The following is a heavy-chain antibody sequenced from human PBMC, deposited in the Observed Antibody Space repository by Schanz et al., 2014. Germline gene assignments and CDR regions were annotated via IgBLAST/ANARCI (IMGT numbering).Heavy chain of an antibody. CDR1: GFTFSAYY. V-gene: IGHV3-72*01. CDR3: TTDNGHFAFDF. D-gene: IGHD2-8*01. J-gene: IGHJ3*01. Sequence: PGGSLRLSCAASGFTFSAYYMDWVRQAPGKGLEWVGRTRNRANNYFTEYAASVKGRFTISRDDSKNSLYLQMSSLKSEDTAVYYCTTDNGHFAFDFWGQGTMVTVSS. CDR2: TRNRANNYFT.